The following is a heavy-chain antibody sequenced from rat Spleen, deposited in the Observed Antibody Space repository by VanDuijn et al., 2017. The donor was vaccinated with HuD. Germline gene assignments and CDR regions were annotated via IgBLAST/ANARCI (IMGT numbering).Heavy chain of an antibody. D-gene: IGHD1-1*01. CDR1: GVTFSNYG. CDR2: ISTDGGSA. V-gene: IGHV5-19*01. Sequence: EVQLVESGGGLVQPGRSLKLSCAASGVTFSNYGMHWIRQAPTKGLEWVSSISTDGGSAYYPDSVKGRFTISRDNAKSTLYLEMDSLRSEDTATYYCARQPHLLQWSPFDYWGQGVMVTVSS. CDR3: ARQPHLLQWSPFDY. J-gene: IGHJ2*01.